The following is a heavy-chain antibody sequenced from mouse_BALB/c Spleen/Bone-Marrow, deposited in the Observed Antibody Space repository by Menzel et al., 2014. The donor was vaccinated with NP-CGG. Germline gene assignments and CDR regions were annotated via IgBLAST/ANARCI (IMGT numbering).Heavy chain of an antibody. D-gene: IGHD4-1*01. CDR3: ARQENWALDY. V-gene: IGHV5-9-3*01. CDR2: ISSGGSYT. CDR1: RFTFXNYA. Sequence: EVKLVESGGGLVKPGGSLKLSCAASRFTFXNYAMSWVRQTPEKRLEWVATISSGGSYTHYPDSVKGRFTISRDNAQNTLYLQMSSLRSEDTAMYFCARQENWALDYWGQGTTLTVSS. J-gene: IGHJ2*01.